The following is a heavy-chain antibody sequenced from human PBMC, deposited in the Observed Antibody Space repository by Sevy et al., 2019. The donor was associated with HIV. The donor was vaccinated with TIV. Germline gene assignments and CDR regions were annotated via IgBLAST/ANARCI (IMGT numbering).Heavy chain of an antibody. V-gene: IGHV3-7*01. CDR1: GFTFSKYW. CDR2: IKQDAGQK. J-gene: IGHJ4*02. Sequence: GGSLRLSCAASGFTFSKYWMGWVRQAPGKGLEWVANIKQDAGQKYYVDSVKGRFTISRDNAKNSLYLQMNSLRAEDMAVYFCARDDRNYYFHYWGQGTLVTVSS. D-gene: IGHD1-7*01. CDR3: ARDDRNYYFHY.